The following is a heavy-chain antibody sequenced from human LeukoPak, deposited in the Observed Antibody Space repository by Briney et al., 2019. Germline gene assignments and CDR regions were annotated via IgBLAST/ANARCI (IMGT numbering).Heavy chain of an antibody. CDR3: ARGFSSGWLDC. CDR1: GDSVSSKNAA. Sequence: SQTLSVTCAISGDSVSSKNAAWNWIAQSPARGLEWLGRTYYRSKWYNDNAESVKGRISINPDTSKNQFSLQLNSVTPEDTAVYYCARGFSSGWLDCWGRGTLVTVSS. CDR2: TYYRSKWYN. V-gene: IGHV6-1*01. D-gene: IGHD6-19*01. J-gene: IGHJ5*01.